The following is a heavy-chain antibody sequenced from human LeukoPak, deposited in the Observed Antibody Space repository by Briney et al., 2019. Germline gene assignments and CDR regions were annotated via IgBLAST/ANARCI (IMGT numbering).Heavy chain of an antibody. CDR3: TRNGGGLDY. V-gene: IGHV3-11*04. D-gene: IGHD2-21*01. J-gene: IGHJ4*02. Sequence: GGSLRLSCAASGLTFSDYYMSWIRQAPGKGLEWISYTSTSGSTTNYADSVKGRFTISRDNAKNSLFLQMNSLRGEDTAVYYCTRNGGGLDYWGQGTQVTVSS. CDR2: TSTSGSTT. CDR1: GLTFSDYY.